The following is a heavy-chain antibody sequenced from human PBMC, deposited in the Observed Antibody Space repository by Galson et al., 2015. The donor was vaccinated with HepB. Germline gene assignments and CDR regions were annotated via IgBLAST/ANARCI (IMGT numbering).Heavy chain of an antibody. J-gene: IGHJ6*02. CDR1: GSTFSGYY. V-gene: IGHV1-2*06. CDR2: INLNNDGA. CDR3: ARGGSSHYVARFHGMDV. D-gene: IGHD3-10*02. Sequence: SVKVSCKASGSTFSGYYIYWVRQAPGQGLEWMGRINLNNDGANYAQKFQGRVTMTRDTSISTAYVDLSSLRSDDTAVYYCARGGSSHYVARFHGMDVWGQGTTVTVSS.